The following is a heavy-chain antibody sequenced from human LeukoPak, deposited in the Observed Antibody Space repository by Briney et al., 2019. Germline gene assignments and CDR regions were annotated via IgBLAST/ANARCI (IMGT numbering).Heavy chain of an antibody. J-gene: IGHJ3*02. Sequence: SQTLSLTCTVCGDSISNGSYYWTWIRQPAGKGLEWVGRIYSSGSANYNPSLKSRVTIPVDTCKNLSSPTLSSVTGADTAVYYCATNYGIFEANNVFDIWGQGTMVTVSS. CDR3: ATNYGIFEANNVFDI. D-gene: IGHD3-9*01. CDR2: IYSSGSA. V-gene: IGHV4-61*02. CDR1: GDSISNGSYY.